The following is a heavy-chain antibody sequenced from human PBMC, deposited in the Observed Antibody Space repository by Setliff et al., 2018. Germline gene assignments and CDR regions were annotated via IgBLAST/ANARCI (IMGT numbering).Heavy chain of an antibody. D-gene: IGHD3-10*01. CDR3: ARHPYYYGSGTYLDNNNRWFDP. J-gene: IGHJ5*02. CDR2: IYPGDSIT. Sequence: GESLKISCKGSGYSFSTCWIGWVRQMPGKGLEWMGIIYPGDSITRYSPSFQGQVTISVDKSINTAYLQWSSLRASDTAIYYCARHPYYYGSGTYLDNNNRWFDPWGQGTLGTVSS. CDR1: GYSFSTCW. V-gene: IGHV5-51*01.